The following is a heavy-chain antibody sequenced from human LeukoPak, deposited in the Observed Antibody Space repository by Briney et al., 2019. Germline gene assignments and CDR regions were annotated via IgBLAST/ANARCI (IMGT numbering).Heavy chain of an antibody. D-gene: IGHD2-21*02. Sequence: PSETLSLTCTVSGGSISGYYWRWIPKPPGKGLEWIGFIYYSGSTNYNPSLKSRVTISVDTSKNQFSLKLSSVSAADTAVYYCARGACGGDCYLVWGQGALVTVSS. CDR3: ARGACGGDCYLV. V-gene: IGHV4-59*08. CDR1: GGSISGYY. CDR2: IYYSGST. J-gene: IGHJ4*02.